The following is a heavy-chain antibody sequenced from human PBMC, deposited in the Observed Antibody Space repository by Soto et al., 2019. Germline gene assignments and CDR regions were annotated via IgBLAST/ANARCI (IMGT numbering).Heavy chain of an antibody. Sequence: ESGGGVVQPGRSLRLSCAASGFTFSSYGMHWVRQAPGKGLEWVAVIWYDGSNKYYADSVKGRFTISRDNSKNTLYLQMNSLRAEDTAVYYCARSIASGDFDYWGQGTLVTVSS. CDR1: GFTFSSYG. CDR3: ARSIASGDFDY. CDR2: IWYDGSNK. D-gene: IGHD6-6*01. V-gene: IGHV3-33*01. J-gene: IGHJ4*02.